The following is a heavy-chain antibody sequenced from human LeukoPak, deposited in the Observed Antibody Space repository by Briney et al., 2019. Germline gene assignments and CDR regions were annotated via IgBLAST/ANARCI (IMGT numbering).Heavy chain of an antibody. CDR1: GGTFSSYT. Sequence: SVKVSCKASGGTFSSYTISWVRQAPGQGLEWMGRIIPILGIANYAQKFQGRVTITADKSTSTAYMELSSLRSKGTAVYYCARGDSSSSWLLSYWGQGTLVTVSS. CDR2: IIPILGIA. CDR3: ARGDSSSSWLLSY. D-gene: IGHD6-6*01. V-gene: IGHV1-69*02. J-gene: IGHJ4*02.